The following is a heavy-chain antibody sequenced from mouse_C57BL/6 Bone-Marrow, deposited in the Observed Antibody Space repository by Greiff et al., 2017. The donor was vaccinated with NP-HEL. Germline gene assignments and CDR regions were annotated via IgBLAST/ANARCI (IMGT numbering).Heavy chain of an antibody. CDR1: GYTFTSYW. CDR3: TKGNFLGPYAMDY. CDR2: IYPGNSDT. V-gene: IGHV1-5*01. D-gene: IGHD2-1*01. Sequence: VQLQQSGTVLARPGASVKMSCKTSGYTFTSYWMHWVKQRPGQGLEWIGAIYPGNSDTSYNQKFKGKAKLTAVTSASTAYMELSSLTNEDSAVYYCTKGNFLGPYAMDYWGKGTSVTVSS. J-gene: IGHJ4*01.